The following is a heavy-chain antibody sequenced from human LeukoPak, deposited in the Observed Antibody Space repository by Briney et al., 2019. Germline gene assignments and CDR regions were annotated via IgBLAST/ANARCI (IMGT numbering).Heavy chain of an antibody. CDR2: ISGSGRST. CDR1: GFTFSCYA. J-gene: IGHJ4*02. D-gene: IGHD6-13*01. CDR3: AKDLSSSSIFPSPGY. Sequence: GGPLRLSCSASGFTFSCYAMSCVRQAPGKGLEWVSAISGSGRSTYYADSVKGRFTISRDNAKNTLYLQMKSLRAEDTTVYYCAKDLSSSSIFPSPGYWGQGTLVTVSS. V-gene: IGHV3-23*01.